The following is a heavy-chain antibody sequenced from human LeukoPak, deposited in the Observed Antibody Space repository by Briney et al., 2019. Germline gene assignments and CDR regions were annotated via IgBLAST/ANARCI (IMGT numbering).Heavy chain of an antibody. J-gene: IGHJ6*02. V-gene: IGHV4-59*08. CDR2: IYYSGST. Sequence: SETLSLTCSVCGGSISSYYWSWIRQPPGKGLEWIGYIYYSGSTNYNPSLKSRVTISVDTSKNQFSLKLSSVTAADTAVYYCAGASSWYENYYGMDVWGQGTTVTVSS. D-gene: IGHD6-13*01. CDR1: GGSISSYY. CDR3: AGASSWYENYYGMDV.